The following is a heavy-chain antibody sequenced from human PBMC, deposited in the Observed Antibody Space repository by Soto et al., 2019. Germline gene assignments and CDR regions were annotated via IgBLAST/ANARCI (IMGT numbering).Heavy chain of an antibody. J-gene: IGHJ4*02. Sequence: GGSLRLSCAASGFTFNDAWMNWVRQASGKGLEWVGRIKSKTDDGTTDYAAPVKGRFTISRDDSKNTLHLQMNSLKTEDTAVYYCATGSGSYPYWGQGTLVTVSS. CDR2: IKSKTDDGTT. CDR1: GFTFNDAW. V-gene: IGHV3-15*07. D-gene: IGHD3-16*02. CDR3: ATGSGSYPY.